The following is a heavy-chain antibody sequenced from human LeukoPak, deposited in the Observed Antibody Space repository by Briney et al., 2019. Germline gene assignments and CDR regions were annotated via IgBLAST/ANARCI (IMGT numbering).Heavy chain of an antibody. CDR3: ARGGYSYDHYFDY. Sequence: PSETLSLTCTVSGGSIISGHYYWTWIRQHPGKGLEWIGYTYYSGSTSHNPSLKSRVIISVDTSKNQFSLKLSSVTAADTAVYYCARGGYSYDHYFDYWGQGTLVTVSS. D-gene: IGHD5-18*01. J-gene: IGHJ4*02. V-gene: IGHV4-31*03. CDR1: GGSIISGHYY. CDR2: TYYSGST.